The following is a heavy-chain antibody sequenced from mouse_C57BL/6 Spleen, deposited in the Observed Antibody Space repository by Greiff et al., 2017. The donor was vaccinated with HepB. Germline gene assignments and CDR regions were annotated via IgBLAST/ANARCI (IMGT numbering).Heavy chain of an antibody. CDR1: GYTFTSYW. CDR2: IHPNSGST. J-gene: IGHJ3*01. D-gene: IGHD2-13*01. Sequence: QVQLQQPGAELVKPGASVKLSCKASGYTFTSYWMHWVKQRPGQGLEWIGMIHPNSGSTNYNEKFKSKATLTVYKSSSTAYMQLSSLTAEDSAVYYCARSPLTGPWFAYWGQGTLVTVSA. V-gene: IGHV1-64*01. CDR3: ARSPLTGPWFAY.